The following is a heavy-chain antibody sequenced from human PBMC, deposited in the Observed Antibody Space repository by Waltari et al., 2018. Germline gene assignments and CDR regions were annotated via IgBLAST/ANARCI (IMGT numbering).Heavy chain of an antibody. CDR2: ISGSGGST. D-gene: IGHD3-22*01. J-gene: IGHJ4*02. V-gene: IGHV3-23*01. Sequence: EVQLLESGGGLVQPGGSLRLSCAASGFTFSSYAMSWVRQAPGKGLEWVSAISGSGGSTYYADSVKGRFTISRDNSKNTLYLQMNSLRAEDTAVYYCAKLGGNDYDSSGHYYDYWGQGTLVTVSS. CDR1: GFTFSSYA. CDR3: AKLGGNDYDSSGHYYDY.